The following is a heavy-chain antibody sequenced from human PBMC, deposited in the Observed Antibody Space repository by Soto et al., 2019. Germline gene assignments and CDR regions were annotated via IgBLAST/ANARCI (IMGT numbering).Heavy chain of an antibody. Sequence: QVLLQESGPGLVQPSGTLSLSCAVSGVSISSNYYWGWVRQSPGKGLEWLGDISHIGSVNYSPSLMXXVTISMDSSKNQFSLKLTSVTAADTAVYYCVRSFGWYAIDYWGQGTLVIVSS. D-gene: IGHD6-19*01. J-gene: IGHJ4*02. V-gene: IGHV4-4*02. CDR3: VRSFGWYAIDY. CDR1: GVSISSNYY. CDR2: ISHIGSV.